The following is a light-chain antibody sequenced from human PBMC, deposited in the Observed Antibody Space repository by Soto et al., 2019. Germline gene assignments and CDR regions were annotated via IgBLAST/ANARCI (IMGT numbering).Light chain of an antibody. J-gene: IGKJ4*01. CDR3: QQLNNYPLT. CDR1: QGISSY. V-gene: IGKV1-9*01. CDR2: AAS. Sequence: DIQLTQSPSFLSASVGDRVTITCRASQGISSYLAWYQQKPGKAPNLLIYAASTLQSGVPSRFSGSESGTEFTLTISSLQPEDFETYYCQQLNNYPLTFGGGTKVDIK.